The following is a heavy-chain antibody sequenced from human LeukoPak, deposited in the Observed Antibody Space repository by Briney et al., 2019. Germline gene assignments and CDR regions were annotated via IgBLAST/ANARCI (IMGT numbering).Heavy chain of an antibody. Sequence: SETLSLTCTVSGGSISSYYWSWIRQPPGKGLEWIGYIYYSGSTNYNPSLKSRVTISVDTSKNQFSLKLSSVTAADTAVYYCARDYYYDSSGYRNDAFDIWGQGTMVTVSS. J-gene: IGHJ3*02. D-gene: IGHD3-22*01. V-gene: IGHV4-59*12. CDR1: GGSISSYY. CDR2: IYYSGST. CDR3: ARDYYYDSSGYRNDAFDI.